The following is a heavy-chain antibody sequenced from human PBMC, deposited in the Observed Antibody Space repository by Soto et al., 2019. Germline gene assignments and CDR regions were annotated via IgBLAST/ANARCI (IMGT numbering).Heavy chain of an antibody. CDR1: GGSISSYY. V-gene: IGHV4-59*12. D-gene: IGHD3-16*01. CDR2: IYYSGST. J-gene: IGHJ5*02. Sequence: SETLSLTCTVSGGSISSYYWSWIRQPPGKGLEWIGYIYYSGSTNYNPSLKSRVTISVDTSKNQFSLKLSSVTAADTAVYYCARADYDLQRFDPWGQGTLVTVSS. CDR3: ARADYDLQRFDP.